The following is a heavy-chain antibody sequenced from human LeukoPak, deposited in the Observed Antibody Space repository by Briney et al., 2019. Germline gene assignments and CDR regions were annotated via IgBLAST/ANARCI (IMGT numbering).Heavy chain of an antibody. J-gene: IGHJ4*02. D-gene: IGHD6-19*01. CDR3: ARQYQQWLVFDY. V-gene: IGHV3-30-3*01. CDR2: ISYDGSNK. CDR1: GFTFSSYA. Sequence: GGSLRLSCAASGFTFSSYAMHWVRQAPGKGLEWVAVISYDGSNKYYADSVKGRFTISRDNSKNTLYLQMNSLRAEDTAVYYCARQYQQWLVFDYWGQGTLVTVSS.